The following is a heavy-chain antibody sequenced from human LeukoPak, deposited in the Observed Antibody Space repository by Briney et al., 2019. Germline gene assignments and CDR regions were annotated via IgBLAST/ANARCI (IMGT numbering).Heavy chain of an antibody. V-gene: IGHV1-46*01. CDR1: GYTFTSYY. J-gene: IGHJ3*02. CDR3: ARDPWHIVVVTATPPDAFDI. D-gene: IGHD2-21*02. Sequence: ASVKVSCKASGYTFTSYYMHWVRQAPGQGLEWMGIINPSGGSTSYAQKFQGRVTMTRDTSTSTVYMELSSLRSEDTAVYYCARDPWHIVVVTATPPDAFDIWGQGTMVTVSS. CDR2: INPSGGST.